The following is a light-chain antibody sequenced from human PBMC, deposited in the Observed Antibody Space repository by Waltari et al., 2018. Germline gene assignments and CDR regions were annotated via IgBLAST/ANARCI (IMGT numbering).Light chain of an antibody. CDR1: SSDIGSYNY. CDR2: GVS. CDR3: NSYANSNTRV. J-gene: IGLJ3*02. V-gene: IGLV2-14*03. Sequence: QSALTQAASVSGSPGQPITISCTGTSSDIGSYNYVSWYQQHPGKAPKLISYGVSNRPAGVSNRFSGSKSGNTASLTISGLQAEDEADYYCNSYANSNTRVFGGGTKLTVL.